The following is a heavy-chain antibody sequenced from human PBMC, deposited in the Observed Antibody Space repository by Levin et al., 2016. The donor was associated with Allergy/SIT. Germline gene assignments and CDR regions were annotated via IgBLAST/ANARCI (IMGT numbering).Heavy chain of an antibody. CDR1: GGTFSSYA. D-gene: IGHD3-9*01. J-gene: IGHJ4*02. CDR3: ARGDYYDILTGYSHYFDY. V-gene: IGHV1-69*13. CDR2: IIPIFGTA. Sequence: SVKVSCKASGGTFSSYAISWVRQAPGQGLEWMGGIIPIFGTANYAQKFQGRVTITADESTSTAYMELSSLRSEDTAVYYCARGDYYDILTGYSHYFDYWGQGTLVTVSS.